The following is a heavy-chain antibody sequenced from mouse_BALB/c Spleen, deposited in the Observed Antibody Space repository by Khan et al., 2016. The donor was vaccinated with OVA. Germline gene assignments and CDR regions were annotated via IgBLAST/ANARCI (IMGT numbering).Heavy chain of an antibody. V-gene: IGHV2-3*01. CDR3: AKFTPDYYSMDY. Sequence: QVQLKESGPGLVAPSQCLSITCTVSGFSFTSYGVSWVRQPPGKGLEWLGVIWGDGSTNYPSTLISRLIISKDKSKSQVFLKLNSLQTDDTATYYCAKFTPDYYSMDYWGQGTTVTVSS. CDR2: IWGDGST. D-gene: IGHD1-1*01. J-gene: IGHJ4*01. CDR1: GFSFTSYG.